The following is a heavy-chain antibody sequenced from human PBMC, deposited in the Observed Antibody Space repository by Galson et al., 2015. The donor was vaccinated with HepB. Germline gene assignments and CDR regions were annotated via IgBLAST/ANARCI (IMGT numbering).Heavy chain of an antibody. D-gene: IGHD6-25*01. Sequence: SLRLSCAASGFTFSSYEMNWVRQAPGKGLEWVSYISSSGSTIYYADSVKGRFTISRDNAKNSLYLQMNSLRAEDTAVYYCARDLKAGYYFYYYGMDVWGQGTTVTVSS. V-gene: IGHV3-48*03. CDR1: GFTFSSYE. J-gene: IGHJ6*02. CDR2: ISSSGSTI. CDR3: ARDLKAGYYFYYYGMDV.